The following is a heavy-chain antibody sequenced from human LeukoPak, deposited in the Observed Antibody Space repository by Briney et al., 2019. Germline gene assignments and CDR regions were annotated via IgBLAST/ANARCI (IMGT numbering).Heavy chain of an antibody. CDR1: GFTFGDYA. V-gene: IGHV3-49*03. CDR3: TRVAPTQRGYRHKTPYYFDY. Sequence: QTGGSLRLSCTASGFTFGDYAMSWFRQAPGKGLEWVGFIRSKAYGGTTEYAASVKGRFTISRDDSKSIAYLQMNSLKTEDTAVYYCTRVAPTQRGYRHKTPYYFDYWGQGTLVTVSS. D-gene: IGHD5-18*01. CDR2: IRSKAYGGTT. J-gene: IGHJ4*02.